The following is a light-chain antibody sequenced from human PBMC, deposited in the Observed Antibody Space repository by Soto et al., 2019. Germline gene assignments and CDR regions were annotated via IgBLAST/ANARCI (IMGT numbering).Light chain of an antibody. CDR1: SSNIGNDY. V-gene: IGLV1-51*01. Sequence: QSVLTQPPSVSAAPGQKVTISCSGSSSNIGNDYVSWYQQLPETAPRLVIYDNDKRPSGSPDRLSASKSGTSATLDITGLQTGDEADYYCATWDSSLSALVFGGGTKLTVL. CDR2: DND. J-gene: IGLJ2*01. CDR3: ATWDSSLSALV.